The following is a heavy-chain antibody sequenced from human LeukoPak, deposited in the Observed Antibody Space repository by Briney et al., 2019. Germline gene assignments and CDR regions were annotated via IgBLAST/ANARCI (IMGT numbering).Heavy chain of an antibody. Sequence: PGGSLRLSCAASEFTFSSYAMQWVRQAPGKGLEWVSGISASGGNTWYADSAKGRFTISRDNSKNTLYLQMNNLRAEDTAVYYCAKYVSARGPPYALAVWGQGTTVTVSS. CDR1: EFTFSSYA. J-gene: IGHJ6*02. CDR3: AKYVSARGPPYALAV. D-gene: IGHD2/OR15-2a*01. CDR2: ISASGGNT. V-gene: IGHV3-23*01.